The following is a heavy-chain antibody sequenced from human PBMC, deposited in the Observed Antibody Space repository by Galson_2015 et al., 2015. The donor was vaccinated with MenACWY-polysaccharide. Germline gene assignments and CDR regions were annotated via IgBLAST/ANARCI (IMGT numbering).Heavy chain of an antibody. Sequence: LRLSCAASTVTFRGSGMHWVRQAPGKGLEWVAVIQYDAVYKQYLDSVKGRFSVSRDNSKSTLYLEMNNLRAEDTALYYCAREGSRIVFHAFDVWGQGTMVTVSS. CDR3: AREGSRIVFHAFDV. CDR1: TVTFRGSG. V-gene: IGHV3-33*01. D-gene: IGHD3-10*02. J-gene: IGHJ3*01. CDR2: IQYDAVYK.